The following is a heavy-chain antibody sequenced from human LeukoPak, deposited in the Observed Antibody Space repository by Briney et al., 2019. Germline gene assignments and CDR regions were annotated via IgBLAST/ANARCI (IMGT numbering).Heavy chain of an antibody. V-gene: IGHV3-21*01. CDR3: ATSPGTRLAVAGNLDH. J-gene: IGHJ4*02. CDR1: GFTFSNYN. D-gene: IGHD6-19*01. CDR2: ISSSSGYI. Sequence: PGGSLRLSCASSGFTFSNYNMNWVRQAPGKGLEWVSFISSSSGYIYYADSVKGRFTISRDNAKNSLYLQMNSLRAEDTAVYSCATSPGTRLAVAGNLDHWGQGTPVTVSS.